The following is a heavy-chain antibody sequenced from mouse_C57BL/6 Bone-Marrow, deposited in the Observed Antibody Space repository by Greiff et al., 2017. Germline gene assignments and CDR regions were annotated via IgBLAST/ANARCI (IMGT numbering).Heavy chain of an antibody. D-gene: IGHD1-1*01. CDR1: GFTFSSYA. CDR3: ARDYGSSYAYYFDY. J-gene: IGHJ2*01. CDR2: ISDGGSYT. Sequence: EVKLLESGGGLVKPGGSLKLSCAASGFTFSSYAMSWVRQTPEKRLEWVATISDGGSYTYYPDNVKGRFTISRDNAKNNLYLQMSHLKSEDTAMYYCARDYGSSYAYYFDYWGQGTTPTVSS. V-gene: IGHV5-4*01.